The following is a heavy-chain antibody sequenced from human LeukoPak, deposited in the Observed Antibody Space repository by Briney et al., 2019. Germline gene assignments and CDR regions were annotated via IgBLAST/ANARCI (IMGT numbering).Heavy chain of an antibody. D-gene: IGHD1-26*01. V-gene: IGHV1-18*01. Sequence: ASVKVSCKASGYTFTSYGISWVRQAPGQGLEWMGWISAYNGNTNYAQKLQGRVTMTTDTSTSTACMELRSLRSDDTAVYYCARVGATEPTEFDYWGQGTLVTVSS. J-gene: IGHJ4*02. CDR2: ISAYNGNT. CDR1: GYTFTSYG. CDR3: ARVGATEPTEFDY.